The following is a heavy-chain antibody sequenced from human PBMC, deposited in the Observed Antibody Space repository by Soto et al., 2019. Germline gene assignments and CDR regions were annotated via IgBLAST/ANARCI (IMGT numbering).Heavy chain of an antibody. J-gene: IGHJ5*02. D-gene: IGHD3-10*01. CDR2: IWYDGSNK. V-gene: IGHV3-33*01. CDR1: GFTFSSYG. CDR3: ARGHPSGSFRNNWFDP. Sequence: PGGSLRLSCAASGFTFSSYGMHWVRQAPGKGLEWVADIWYDGSNKYYADSVKGRFTISRDNSKNTLYLQMNSLRAEDTAVYYCARGHPSGSFRNNWFDPWGQGTLVTVSS.